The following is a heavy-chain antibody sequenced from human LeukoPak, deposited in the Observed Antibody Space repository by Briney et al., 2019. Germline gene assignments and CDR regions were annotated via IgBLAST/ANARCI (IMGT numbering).Heavy chain of an antibody. Sequence: GGSLRLSCAASGFTFSDYYMNSIRQAPGKGLEWISCIICSVNTIYSAASVKGRYTISTENAKNSLYLQMNSLRAEDTAVYYCARDRGFGVVTPIDHWGQGTLVTVSS. V-gene: IGHV3-11*01. CDR1: GFTFSDYY. D-gene: IGHD3-3*01. J-gene: IGHJ4*02. CDR2: IICSVNTI. CDR3: ARDRGFGVVTPIDH.